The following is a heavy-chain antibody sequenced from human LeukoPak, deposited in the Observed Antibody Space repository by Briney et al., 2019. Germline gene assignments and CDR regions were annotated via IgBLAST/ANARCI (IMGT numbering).Heavy chain of an antibody. CDR1: GYNFTNYY. CDR3: AREWGLQRFLEWSLDY. J-gene: IGHJ4*02. CDR2: INPSGGST. Sequence: ASVKVSCKASGYNFTNYYIHWVRQAPGQGLEWMGIINPSGGSTSYAQKFQGRVTMTRDTSTSTVYMELSGLRSEDTAVYYCAREWGLQRFLEWSLDYWGQGSLVTVSS. V-gene: IGHV1-46*01. D-gene: IGHD3-3*01.